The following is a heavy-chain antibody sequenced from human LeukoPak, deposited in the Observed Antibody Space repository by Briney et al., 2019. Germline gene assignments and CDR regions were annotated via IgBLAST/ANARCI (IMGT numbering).Heavy chain of an antibody. CDR3: ARVLEPLHLFDY. CDR2: IYYSGST. Sequence: SETLSLTCTVSGGSISSSSYYWGWIRQPPGKGLEWIGSIYYSGSTYYNPSLKSRVTISVDTSKNQFSLKLSSVTAADTAVYYCARVLEPLHLFDYWGQGTLVTVSS. J-gene: IGHJ4*02. CDR1: GGSISSSSYY. V-gene: IGHV4-39*07.